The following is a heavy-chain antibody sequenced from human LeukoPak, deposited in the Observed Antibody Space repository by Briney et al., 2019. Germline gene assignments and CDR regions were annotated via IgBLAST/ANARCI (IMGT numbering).Heavy chain of an antibody. CDR3: AKDSTNYYDSSGYYGAFDY. J-gene: IGHJ4*02. Sequence: GGSLRLSCAASGFTFSSYAMSWVRQAPGKGLEWVSTISGSGGGTYYADSVKGRFTISRDNSKNTLYLQMNSLRAEDTALYYCAKDSTNYYDSSGYYGAFDYWGQGTLVTVSS. CDR2: ISGSGGGT. V-gene: IGHV3-23*01. D-gene: IGHD3-22*01. CDR1: GFTFSSYA.